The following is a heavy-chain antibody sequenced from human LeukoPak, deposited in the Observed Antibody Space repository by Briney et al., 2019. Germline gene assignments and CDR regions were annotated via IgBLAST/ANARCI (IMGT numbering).Heavy chain of an antibody. D-gene: IGHD3-22*01. CDR3: ARDAGYWYLDL. Sequence: SETLSLTCTVSGGSISGYHWSWIRQPPGKALEWIGYIYYSGSTKYNPSLKSRVTISVDTSKNQFSLKLSSVTAADTAVYYCARDAGYWYLDLWGRGTLVTVSS. J-gene: IGHJ2*01. CDR2: IYYSGST. V-gene: IGHV4-59*01. CDR1: GGSISGYH.